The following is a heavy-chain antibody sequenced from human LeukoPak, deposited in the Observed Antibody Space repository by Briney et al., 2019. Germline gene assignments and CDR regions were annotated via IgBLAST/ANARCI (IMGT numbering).Heavy chain of an antibody. V-gene: IGHV4-59*01. CDR1: GGSISSYY. CDR2: ISYSGST. J-gene: IGHJ5*02. D-gene: IGHD3-10*01. Sequence: SETLSLTCTVSGGSISSYYWSWIRQPPGKGLEWIGYISYSGSTNFNPSLKSRVTISVDTSKNQFSLHLTSVTASHTAVYYCARVENYGSGSSEYWFDPWGQGTLVTVSS. CDR3: ARVENYGSGSSEYWFDP.